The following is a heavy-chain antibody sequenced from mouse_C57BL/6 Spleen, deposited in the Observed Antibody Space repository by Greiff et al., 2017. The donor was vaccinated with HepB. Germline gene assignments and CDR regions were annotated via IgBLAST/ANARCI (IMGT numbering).Heavy chain of an antibody. CDR1: GFSLTSYG. V-gene: IGHV2-2*01. Sequence: QVQLKESGPGLVQPSQSLSITCTVSGFSLTSYGVHWVRQSPGKGLEWLGVIWSGGSTDYNAAFISRLSISKDNSKSQVFFKMNSLQADDTAIYYCGRNWDTVGRYYEVWGTGTTVTVSS. J-gene: IGHJ1*03. CDR3: GRNWDTVGRYYEV. D-gene: IGHD3-1*01. CDR2: IWSGGST.